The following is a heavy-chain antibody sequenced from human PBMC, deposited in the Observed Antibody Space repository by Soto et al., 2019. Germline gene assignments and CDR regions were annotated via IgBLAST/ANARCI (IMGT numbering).Heavy chain of an antibody. Sequence: ASVKVSCKASGYSFTDCHIHWVRQAPGQGLEWLGRINPKSGGTSTAQKFQGWVTMTTDTSISTASMELTRLTSDDTAIYYCARGDSTDCSNGVCSFFYNHDMDVWGQGTTVT. CDR1: GYSFTDCH. D-gene: IGHD2-8*01. CDR2: INPKSGGT. V-gene: IGHV1-2*04. J-gene: IGHJ6*02. CDR3: ARGDSTDCSNGVCSFFYNHDMDV.